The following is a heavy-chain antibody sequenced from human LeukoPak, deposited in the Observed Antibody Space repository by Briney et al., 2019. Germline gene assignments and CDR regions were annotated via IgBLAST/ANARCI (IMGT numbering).Heavy chain of an antibody. D-gene: IGHD3-10*01. Sequence: ASVKVSCKASGYTFTSYYMHWVRQAPGQGLEWMGWINPNSGGTNYAQKFQGRVTMTRDTSISTAYMELSRLRSDDTAVYYCARDSFYGSGSYFEAWGQGTLVTVSS. CDR2: INPNSGGT. V-gene: IGHV1-2*02. CDR3: ARDSFYGSGSYFEA. CDR1: GYTFTSYY. J-gene: IGHJ4*02.